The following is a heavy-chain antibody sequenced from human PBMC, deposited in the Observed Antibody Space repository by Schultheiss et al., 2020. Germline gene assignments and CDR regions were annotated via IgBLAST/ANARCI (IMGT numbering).Heavy chain of an antibody. J-gene: IGHJ3*01. CDR3: ARMNAFDF. V-gene: IGHV4-59*01. CDR1: GGSISSYY. Sequence: SETLSLTCTVSGGSISSYYWNWIRQAPGKGLEWIGNIFYSGGARYNPSFNSRLTISVDTSRNQFSLRLQSVTDTDTAIYYCARMNAFDFWGPGTMVTVSS. CDR2: IFYSGGA.